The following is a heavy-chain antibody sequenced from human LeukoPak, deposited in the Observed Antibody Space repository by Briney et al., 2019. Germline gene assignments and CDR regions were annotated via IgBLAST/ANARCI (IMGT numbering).Heavy chain of an antibody. D-gene: IGHD5-12*01. V-gene: IGHV3-7*01. CDR1: GFTFSSYW. Sequence: PGGSLRLSXAASGFTFSSYWMSWVRQAPGKGLEWVANIKEDGSEKYCVDSAKGRFTICRDNAKNSLYLQMNSLRAEDTAVYYCARERGYSAYDSDYWGQGTLVTVSS. CDR2: IKEDGSEK. CDR3: ARERGYSAYDSDY. J-gene: IGHJ4*02.